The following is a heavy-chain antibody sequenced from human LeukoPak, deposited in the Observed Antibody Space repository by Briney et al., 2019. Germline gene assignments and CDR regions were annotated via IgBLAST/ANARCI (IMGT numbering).Heavy chain of an antibody. CDR3: ARTLNPDYYDSSGYFDNWFDP. V-gene: IGHV2-70*11. J-gene: IGHJ5*02. D-gene: IGHD3-22*01. CDR2: IDWHDDK. Sequence: QTLSLTCTFSGFSLITSGMCVSWIRQPPGKALERLSRIDWHDDKYYSTSLKTRINISKDTSKNQVVLTMTNTDPVDTATYYCARTLNPDYYDSSGYFDNWFDPWGQGTLVTVSS. CDR1: GFSLITSGMC.